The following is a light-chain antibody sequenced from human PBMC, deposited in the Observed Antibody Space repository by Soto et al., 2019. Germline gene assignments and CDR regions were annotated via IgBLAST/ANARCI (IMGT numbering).Light chain of an antibody. CDR1: QGIRND. CDR2: ASS. V-gene: IGKV1-6*01. Sequence: AIQMTQSPSSLSASVGDRVNITYRASQGIRNDLAWYQQRPGAAPKLLIFASSSLQTGVPSRFRGSGSGTDFTLTITSLLPDDFATYYCLQDYTYPRTFGQGTKVEI. CDR3: LQDYTYPRT. J-gene: IGKJ1*01.